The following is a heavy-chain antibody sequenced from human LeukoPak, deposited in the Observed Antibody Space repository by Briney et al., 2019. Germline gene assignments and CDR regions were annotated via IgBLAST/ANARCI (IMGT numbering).Heavy chain of an antibody. D-gene: IGHD3-22*01. Sequence: SETLSLTCAVYGGSFSGYYWSWIRQPPGKGLEWIGEINHSGSTNYNPSLKSRVTVSVDTSKNQFSLKLSSVTAADTAVYYRARGHYYDSSGYFPHFDYWGQGTLVTVSS. CDR2: INHSGST. CDR3: ARGHYYDSSGYFPHFDY. V-gene: IGHV4-34*01. J-gene: IGHJ4*02. CDR1: GGSFSGYY.